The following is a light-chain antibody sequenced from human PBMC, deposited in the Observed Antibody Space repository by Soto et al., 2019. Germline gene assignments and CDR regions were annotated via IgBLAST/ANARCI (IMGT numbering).Light chain of an antibody. Sequence: QSALTQPPSASGSPGQSVTISCTGSSSDVGGYNYVSWYQQHQGKVPKLMIYEVSKRPSRVPDRLSGSKSGNTASLTVSGLQAEDEADYYCSSYGGSNTVVFGGGTKLNVL. CDR3: SSYGGSNTVV. J-gene: IGLJ2*01. CDR1: SSDVGGYNY. CDR2: EVS. V-gene: IGLV2-8*01.